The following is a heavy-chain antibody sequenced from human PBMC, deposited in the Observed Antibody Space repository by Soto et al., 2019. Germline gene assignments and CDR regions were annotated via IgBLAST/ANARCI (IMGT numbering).Heavy chain of an antibody. CDR1: GFSLDEYG. V-gene: IGHV3-20*04. CDR3: AGDHRCGSEYGDYEDC. CDR2: MHRNGSTT. Sequence: EVQLVESGGGVVRPGGSLRLACAVSGFSLDEYGMSWVRQAPGKGLEWVSGMHRNGSTTGYADSVKGRFSISRDDAKNCLNPQMKSLRAEDRACAYGAGDHRCGSEYGDYEDCWGHGTLVTVAS. J-gene: IGHJ4*01. D-gene: IGHD4-17*01.